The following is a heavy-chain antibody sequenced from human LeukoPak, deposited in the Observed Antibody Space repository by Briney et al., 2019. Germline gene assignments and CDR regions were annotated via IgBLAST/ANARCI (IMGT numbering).Heavy chain of an antibody. J-gene: IGHJ3*02. D-gene: IGHD3-22*01. CDR2: ISLIFGTT. CDR1: GGTFSNYD. CDR3: ARGDSSGYSDDVFDI. Sequence: SVKVSCKASGGTFSNYDVSWVRQAPGQGLEWMGRISLIFGTTNYAQNFQGRVTITTDESTSTAYMELSSLRSEDTAVYYRARGDSSGYSDDVFDIWGQGTMVTVSS. V-gene: IGHV1-69*05.